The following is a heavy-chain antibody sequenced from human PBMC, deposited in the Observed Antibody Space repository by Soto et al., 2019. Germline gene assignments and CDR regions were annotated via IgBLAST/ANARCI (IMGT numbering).Heavy chain of an antibody. D-gene: IGHD2-2*01. CDR3: AREDSIIIPAVSDF. CDR2: ISKSDYT. V-gene: IGHV3-21*01. CDR1: GFAFNNYG. Sequence: PGGSLRLSCTVSGFAFNNYGINWVRQAPGKGLEWVSSISKSDYTYYSDSVKGRFTISRDNAKNSVSLQMNTLRVEDTAVYYCAREDSIIIPAVSDFWGHGTLVTVSS. J-gene: IGHJ4*01.